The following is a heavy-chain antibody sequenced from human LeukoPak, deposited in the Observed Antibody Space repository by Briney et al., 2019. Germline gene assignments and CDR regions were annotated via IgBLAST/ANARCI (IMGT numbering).Heavy chain of an antibody. CDR1: GGSISSSSYY. CDR2: IYYSGST. Sequence: SETLSLTCTVSGGSISSSSYYWGWIRQPPGKGLGWIGSIYYSGSTYYNPSLKSRVTISVDRSKNQFSLKLSSVTAADTAVYYCARRGNYGDHDYWGQGTLVTVSS. CDR3: ARRGNYGDHDY. J-gene: IGHJ4*02. V-gene: IGHV4-39*01. D-gene: IGHD4-17*01.